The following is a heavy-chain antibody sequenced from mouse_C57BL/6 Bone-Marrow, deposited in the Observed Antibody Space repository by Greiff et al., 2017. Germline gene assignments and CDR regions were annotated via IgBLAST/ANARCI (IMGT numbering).Heavy chain of an antibody. V-gene: IGHV1-47*01. CDR3: ARGHYGRAAWFAY. D-gene: IGHD1-1*01. J-gene: IGHJ3*01. Sequence: QVQLKESGAELVKPGASVKMSCKASGYTFTTYPIEWMKQNHGKSLEWIGNFHPYNDDTKYNEKFKGKATLTVEKSSSTVYLELSRLTSDDSAVYYCARGHYGRAAWFAYWGQGTLVTVSA. CDR2: FHPYNDDT. CDR1: GYTFTTYP.